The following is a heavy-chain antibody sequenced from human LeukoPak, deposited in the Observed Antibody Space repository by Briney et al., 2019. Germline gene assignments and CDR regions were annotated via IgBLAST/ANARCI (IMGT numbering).Heavy chain of an antibody. CDR3: PRELAAAGLGDAFDI. Sequence: SVKVSCKASGGTFSSYAISSVRQAPGQGLEWMGGIIPIFGTANYAQTFQRRVTITTDESTRTAYMELSSLRSEDTAVYYCPRELAAAGLGDAFDIWGEGRMVAVSS. D-gene: IGHD6-13*01. CDR1: GGTFSSYA. CDR2: IIPIFGTA. V-gene: IGHV1-69*05. J-gene: IGHJ3*02.